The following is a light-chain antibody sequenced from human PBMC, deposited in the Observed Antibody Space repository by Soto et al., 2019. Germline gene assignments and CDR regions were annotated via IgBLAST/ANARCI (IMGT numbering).Light chain of an antibody. Sequence: QSALTQPASVSGSPGQSITISCTGTSSDVGAYNYVSWYQQHPGKAPKLMIFEVSDRPSGVSNHFSGSKSGDTASLTISGLQAADEADYYCSSYTSSNTLVFGGGTKVTVL. J-gene: IGLJ2*01. CDR2: EVS. CDR1: SSDVGAYNY. CDR3: SSYTSSNTLV. V-gene: IGLV2-14*01.